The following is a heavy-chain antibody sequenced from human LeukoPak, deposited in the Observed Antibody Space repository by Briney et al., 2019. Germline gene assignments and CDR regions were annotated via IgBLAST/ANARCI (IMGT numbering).Heavy chain of an antibody. CDR3: AREASSGWYDY. CDR1: GFTFSSYN. D-gene: IGHD6-19*01. CDR2: ISYDGNNE. V-gene: IGHV3-30-3*01. J-gene: IGHJ4*02. Sequence: QPGGSLRLSCAASGFTFSSYNIPWVRQAPGKGLEWVAVISYDGNNEYYADSVKGRFTTSRENSRNTLFLQMNSLRGEDTAVYYCAREASSGWYDYWGQGTLVTVSS.